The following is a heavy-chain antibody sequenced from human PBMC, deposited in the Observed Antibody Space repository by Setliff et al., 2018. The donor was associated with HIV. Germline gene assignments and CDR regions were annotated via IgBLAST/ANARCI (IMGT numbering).Heavy chain of an antibody. CDR2: INHSGST. V-gene: IGHV4-34*01. Sequence: SETLSLTCAVYGGSFSGYYWSWIRQPPGKGLEWIGEINHSGSTNYNPSLKSRVTISVDTSKNQFSLKLSSVTAADTAVYYCARRGEAIGYDRTRRPSFNAFDIWGQGTMVTV. CDR3: ARRGEAIGYDRTRRPSFNAFDI. CDR1: GGSFSGYY. J-gene: IGHJ3*02. D-gene: IGHD3-22*01.